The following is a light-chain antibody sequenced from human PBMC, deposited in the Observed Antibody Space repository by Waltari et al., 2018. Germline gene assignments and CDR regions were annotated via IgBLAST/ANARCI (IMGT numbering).Light chain of an antibody. Sequence: QSALTQPASVSGSPGQSISISCIGTSRDVGPYTLVSWYQHHPGKAPKLLVFEASKRPSGVSNLFSGSKAANTASLRISGLQADDEADYYCCAYAGSGSWVFGGGTKVTVI. J-gene: IGLJ3*02. CDR1: SRDVGPYTL. CDR2: EAS. CDR3: CAYAGSGSWV. V-gene: IGLV2-23*01.